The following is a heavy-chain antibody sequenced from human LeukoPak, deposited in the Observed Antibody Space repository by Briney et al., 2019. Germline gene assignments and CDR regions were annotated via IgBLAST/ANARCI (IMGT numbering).Heavy chain of an antibody. CDR2: ISGSGGST. D-gene: IGHD1-1*01. CDR1: GFTFSSCA. J-gene: IGHJ4*02. V-gene: IGHV3-23*01. Sequence: GVSLRLSCAASGFTFSSCAMSWVRQAPGKGLEWVSAISGSGGSTYYADSVKGRFTISRDNSKNTLYLQMNSLRAEDTAVYYCAKAPRVRVYFDYWGQGTLVTVSS. CDR3: AKAPRVRVYFDY.